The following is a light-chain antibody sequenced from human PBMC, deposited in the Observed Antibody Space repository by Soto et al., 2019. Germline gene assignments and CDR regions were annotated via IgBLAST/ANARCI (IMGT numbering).Light chain of an antibody. CDR3: QQYNSYSPS. J-gene: IGKJ1*01. Sequence: DIQMTQSPSTLSASVGDRVTITCRASQSISSWLAWYQQKPGKAPKLLIYDASSLESGVPSRFSGSGSGTEFTLPISSLQPDDFATYDCQQYNSYSPSFGQGTKVEIK. CDR2: DAS. V-gene: IGKV1-5*01. CDR1: QSISSW.